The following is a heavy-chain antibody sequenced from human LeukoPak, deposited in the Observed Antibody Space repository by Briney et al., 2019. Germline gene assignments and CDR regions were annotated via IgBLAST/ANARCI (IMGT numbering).Heavy chain of an antibody. D-gene: IGHD2/OR15-2a*01. V-gene: IGHV3-30*14. CDR1: LFSFSNYV. CDR3: ARDCNAYYYYYAMDV. J-gene: IGHJ6*02. Sequence: GGSLRLSCAASLFSFSNYVIHWVRQAPGKGLEWMAIISLDVSNKQYAHPVKGRFTIPQDNSNNTLYLQMNSLRDEDMAVYYCARDCNAYYYYYAMDVWGQGTTVTVSS. CDR2: ISLDVSNK.